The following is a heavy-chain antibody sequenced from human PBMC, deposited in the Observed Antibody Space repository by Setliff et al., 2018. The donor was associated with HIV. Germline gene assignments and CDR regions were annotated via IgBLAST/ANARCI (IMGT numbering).Heavy chain of an antibody. CDR2: IIHILGTA. D-gene: IGHD3-10*01. Sequence: GASVKVSCKTSRRTFSEDATNWVRQAPGEGLEWVGGIIHILGTADYAEKFQGRVTITADEPRSTVYLEISNLRYEDTAVDYCAKAVGGYGSTYYNYYYMDVWGKGTTVTVSS. J-gene: IGHJ6*03. V-gene: IGHV1-69*13. CDR3: AKAVGGYGSTYYNYYYMDV. CDR1: RRTFSEDA.